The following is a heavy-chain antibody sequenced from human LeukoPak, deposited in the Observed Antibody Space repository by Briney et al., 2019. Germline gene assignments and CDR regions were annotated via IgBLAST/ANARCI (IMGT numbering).Heavy chain of an antibody. Sequence: SETLSLTCTVSGGSISSITSYWGWIRQPPGKGLEWIGNIYYSGNTYYNPSLKSRVTISLDTSKNQFSLKLRSVTAADTAVYYCARERGEIVAVAGVDYFDSWGQGTLVTVSS. CDR1: GGSISSITSY. D-gene: IGHD6-19*01. CDR2: IYYSGNT. J-gene: IGHJ4*02. V-gene: IGHV4-39*07. CDR3: ARERGEIVAVAGVDYFDS.